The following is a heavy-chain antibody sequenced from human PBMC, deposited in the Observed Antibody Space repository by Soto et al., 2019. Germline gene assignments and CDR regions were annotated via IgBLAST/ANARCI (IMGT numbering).Heavy chain of an antibody. CDR1: GYTFSDHA. CDR3: ATDVGVGGGVGTPGQ. CDR2: ISADGTRE. J-gene: IGHJ4*01. V-gene: IGHV3-30-3*01. D-gene: IGHD2-2*01. Sequence: GGSLRLSCAASGYTFSDHAMHWFRQSPGKGLEWVTVISADGTREFYAESVKGRFIISRDNLKNTLSLQMNTVRDEDTAFYYCATDVGVGGGVGTPGQWGQGTLVTVSS.